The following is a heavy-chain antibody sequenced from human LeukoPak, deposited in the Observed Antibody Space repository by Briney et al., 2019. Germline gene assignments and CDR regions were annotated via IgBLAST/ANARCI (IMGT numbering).Heavy chain of an antibody. V-gene: IGHV1-2*02. CDR1: GFTFTGYY. Sequence: ASVKVSCKASGFTFTGYYLHWVRQAPGQGLEWMGWISPNSGGTDYAQKFQGRVTMTRDTSISTAYMELSRLRSDDTAVYYCARADPRCGGDCYDWWGQGTLVTVSS. CDR3: ARADPRCGGDCYDW. J-gene: IGHJ4*02. CDR2: ISPNSGGT. D-gene: IGHD2-21*01.